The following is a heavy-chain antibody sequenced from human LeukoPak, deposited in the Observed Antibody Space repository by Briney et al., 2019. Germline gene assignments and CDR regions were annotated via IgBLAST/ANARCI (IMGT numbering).Heavy chain of an antibody. CDR3: AKAVGRYYYYYMDV. V-gene: IGHV3-53*01. CDR1: GFTVSSNS. CDR2: IYSGGST. D-gene: IGHD1-26*01. Sequence: QPGGSLRLSCAASGFTVSSNSMTWVRQAPGKGLEWVSSIYSGGSTYYADSVKGRFTISRDNSKNTLYLQMNSLRAEDTAVYYCAKAVGRYYYYYMDVWGKGTTVTVSS. J-gene: IGHJ6*03.